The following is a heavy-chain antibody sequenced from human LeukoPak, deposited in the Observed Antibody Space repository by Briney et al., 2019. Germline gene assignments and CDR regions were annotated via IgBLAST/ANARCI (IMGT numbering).Heavy chain of an antibody. CDR3: ARPQGEIVVVPAAILNY. Sequence: PGGSLRLSCAASGFTFSSYAMHWVRQAPGKGLEWVAVISYDGSNKYYADSVKGRFTISRDNSKNTLYLQMNSLRAEDTAVYYCARPQGEIVVVPAAILNYWGQGTLVTVSS. J-gene: IGHJ4*02. V-gene: IGHV3-30-3*01. CDR2: ISYDGSNK. D-gene: IGHD2-2*01. CDR1: GFTFSSYA.